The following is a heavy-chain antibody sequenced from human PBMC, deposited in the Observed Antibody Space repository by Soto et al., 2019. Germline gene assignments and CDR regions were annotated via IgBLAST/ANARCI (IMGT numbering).Heavy chain of an antibody. J-gene: IGHJ5*02. D-gene: IGHD3-10*01. V-gene: IGHV3-23*01. CDR2: ISGSSGST. CDR3: AKDGVLWFGRGNWFDP. CDR1: GFTFSSYA. Sequence: GGSLRLSCAASGFTFSSYAMSWVRQAPGKGLEWVSAISGSSGSTYYADSVKGRFTISRDNSKNTLYLQMNSLRAEDTAVYYCAKDGVLWFGRGNWFDPWAREPWSPSPQ.